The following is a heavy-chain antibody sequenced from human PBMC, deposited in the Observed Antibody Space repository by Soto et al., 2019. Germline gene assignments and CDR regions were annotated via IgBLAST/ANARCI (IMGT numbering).Heavy chain of an antibody. CDR3: ARDLGDFWSGLRGRMDV. J-gene: IGHJ6*02. V-gene: IGHV1-69*19. Sequence: QVQLVQSGAEVKKPGSSVKVSCKASGDTFSSYAISWVRQAPGQGLEWMGGIIPIFGTANYAQKFQGRVTITADESTSTAYMELSSLRSEDTAVYYCARDLGDFWSGLRGRMDVWGQGTTVTVSS. D-gene: IGHD3-3*01. CDR1: GDTFSSYA. CDR2: IIPIFGTA.